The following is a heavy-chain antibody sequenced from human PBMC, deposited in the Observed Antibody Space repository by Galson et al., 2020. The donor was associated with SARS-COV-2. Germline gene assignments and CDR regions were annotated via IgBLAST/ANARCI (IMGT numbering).Heavy chain of an antibody. CDR1: GFTFDDYG. Sequence: GGSLRLSCAASGFTFDDYGMSWVRQAPGKGLEWVSGINWNGGSTGYADSVKGRFTISRDNAKNSLYLQMNSLRAEDTALYHCAREYCGGDCYSLVPGDDAFDSWGQGTMVTVSS. D-gene: IGHD2-21*02. V-gene: IGHV3-20*01. CDR3: AREYCGGDCYSLVPGDDAFDS. J-gene: IGHJ3*02. CDR2: INWNGGST.